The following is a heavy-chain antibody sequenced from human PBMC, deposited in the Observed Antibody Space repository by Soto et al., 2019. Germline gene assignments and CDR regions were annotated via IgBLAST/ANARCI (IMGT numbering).Heavy chain of an antibody. CDR2: ISAYNGNT. V-gene: IGHV1-18*04. Sequence: ASVKVSCKASGYTFTSYGISWVRQAPGQGLEWMGWISAYNGNTNYAQKLQGRVTITTDTSTSTAYMELRSLRSDDTAVYYCAIDLYAYRSSSGAYYYYYGMDVWGQGTTVTVSS. J-gene: IGHJ6*02. D-gene: IGHD6-6*01. CDR3: AIDLYAYRSSSGAYYYYYGMDV. CDR1: GYTFTSYG.